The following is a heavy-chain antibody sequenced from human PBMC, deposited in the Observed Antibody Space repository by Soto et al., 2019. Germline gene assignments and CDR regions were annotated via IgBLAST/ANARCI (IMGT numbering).Heavy chain of an antibody. Sequence: LXLSGTTSGFTFGEYSMGWFRQAPEKGLECVAFIRSRAYGGTTEFSASVKGRFTISRDDSEAITYLQMNSLKTEDTAVYFCTRAVSLATGCVVRYLFDYWRQGTLVTVSS. D-gene: IGHD2-2*01. J-gene: IGHJ4*02. CDR3: TRAVSLATGCVVRYLFDY. CDR1: GFTFGEYS. CDR2: IRSRAYGGTT. V-gene: IGHV3-49*03.